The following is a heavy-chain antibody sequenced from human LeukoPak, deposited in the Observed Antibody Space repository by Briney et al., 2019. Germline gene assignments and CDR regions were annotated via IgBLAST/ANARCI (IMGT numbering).Heavy chain of an antibody. CDR3: AKDTDGLGAFGGIDY. D-gene: IGHD3-10*01. Sequence: HPGRSLRLSCAASGFTFDDYAMHWVRQAPGKGLEWVSGISWNSGSIGYADSVKGRFTISRDNAKNSLYLQMNSLRAEDTALYYCAKDTDGLGAFGGIDYWGQGTLVTVSS. J-gene: IGHJ4*02. V-gene: IGHV3-9*01. CDR1: GFTFDDYA. CDR2: ISWNSGSI.